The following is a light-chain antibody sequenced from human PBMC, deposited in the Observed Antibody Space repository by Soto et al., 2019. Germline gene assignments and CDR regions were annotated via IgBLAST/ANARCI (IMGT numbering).Light chain of an antibody. Sequence: EIVMTQSASTLSGSPGERATISSRASQSVGTRLAWYQHKTGQAPRLLISGASSRATGIPDRFTGSGSETSFTLTISRLEPEDFALYYCQHYQSGHPITFGQGTRLEIK. CDR1: QSVGTR. J-gene: IGKJ5*01. V-gene: IGKV3-20*01. CDR2: GAS. CDR3: QHYQSGHPIT.